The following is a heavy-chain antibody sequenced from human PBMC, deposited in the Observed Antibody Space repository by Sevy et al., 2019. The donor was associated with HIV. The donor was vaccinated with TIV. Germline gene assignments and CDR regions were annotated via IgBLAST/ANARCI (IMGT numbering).Heavy chain of an antibody. CDR2: IYPGDSDT. J-gene: IGHJ3*02. D-gene: IGHD3-22*01. CDR1: GYSFTSYW. CDR3: ARYRTHYYDSSGPPGAFDI. Sequence: GESLKISCKGSGYSFTSYWIGWVRQMPGKGLEWMGSIYPGDSDTRYSPSFQGQVTISADKSISTAYLQWSSLKASDTAMYYCARYRTHYYDSSGPPGAFDIWGQGTMVTVSS. V-gene: IGHV5-51*01.